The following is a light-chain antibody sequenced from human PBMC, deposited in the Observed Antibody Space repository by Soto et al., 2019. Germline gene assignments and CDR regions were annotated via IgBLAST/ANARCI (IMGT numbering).Light chain of an antibody. CDR2: DVT. Sequence: QSALTQPRSVSGSPGQSVTISCTGTSSDVGGYNFVSWYQQHPGKAPKLIIYDVTKRPSGVPDRFSGSKSGNTASLTISGLQAEDEADYYCSSYTSSSTWVFGGGTKVTVL. V-gene: IGLV2-11*01. CDR1: SSDVGGYNF. J-gene: IGLJ3*02. CDR3: SSYTSSSTWV.